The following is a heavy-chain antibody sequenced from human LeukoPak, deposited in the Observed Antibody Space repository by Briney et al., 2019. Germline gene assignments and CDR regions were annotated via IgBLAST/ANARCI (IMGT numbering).Heavy chain of an antibody. CDR1: GYTFTSYG. CDR2: ISAYNGNT. CDR3: ARADSSGNGYYGMDV. D-gene: IGHD3-22*01. V-gene: IGHV1-18*01. Sequence: GASVRVSFKGSGYTFTSYGISWGRQAPGQGVEWVGWISAYNGNTNYSQKLQGRVTMTTDTSTSTAYMELRSLRSDDTAVYYCARADSSGNGYYGMDVWGQGTTVTVSS. J-gene: IGHJ6*02.